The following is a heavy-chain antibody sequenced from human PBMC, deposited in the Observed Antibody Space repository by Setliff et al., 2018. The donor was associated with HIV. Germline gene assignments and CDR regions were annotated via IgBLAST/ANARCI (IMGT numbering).Heavy chain of an antibody. CDR2: INHSGST. V-gene: IGHV4-34*01. CDR1: GFTFSSYS. D-gene: IGHD2-8*02. J-gene: IGHJ4*02. Sequence: SETLRLSCAASGFTFSSYSMNWVRQTPGKGLEWIGGINHSGSTNYNPSLKNRVTISVDTSKNQFSLKLSSVTAADTAVYYCARRGMWSYETGGNPTATFDYWGQGVLVTVSS. CDR3: ARRGMWSYETGGNPTATFDY.